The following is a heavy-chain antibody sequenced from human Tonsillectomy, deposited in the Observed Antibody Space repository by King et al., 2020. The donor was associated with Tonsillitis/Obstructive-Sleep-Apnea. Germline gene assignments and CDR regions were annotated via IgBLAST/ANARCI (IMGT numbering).Heavy chain of an antibody. D-gene: IGHD2-2*01. CDR1: GGTFSNYG. CDR3: ASGRGGYCSGTSCYYWFDP. Sequence: VQLVESGAEVKKPGSSVKVSCKASGGTFSNYGISWVRQAPGQGLEWMGGIIPIFGTAHYAQKFQGRVTITADESTSTAYMERSSLGSEDTAVYYCASGRGGYCSGTSCYYWFDPWGQGTLVTVSS. J-gene: IGHJ5*02. V-gene: IGHV1-69*01. CDR2: IIPIFGTA.